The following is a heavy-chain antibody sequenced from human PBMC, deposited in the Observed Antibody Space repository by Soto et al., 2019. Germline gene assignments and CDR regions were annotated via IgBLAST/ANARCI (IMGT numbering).Heavy chain of an antibody. J-gene: IGHJ5*02. D-gene: IGHD6-6*01. Sequence: EVQVVESGGGLVQPGGSLMLSCAASGFTFSRYDMHWVRQATGRGLEWVSGIGTSGDTYYAGSVKGRFTISRENAKNSVYLQMISLRAGDPAVYYCARGALGFDPWGQGTLVAVS. CDR3: ARGALGFDP. V-gene: IGHV3-13*04. CDR1: GFTFSRYD. CDR2: IGTSGDT.